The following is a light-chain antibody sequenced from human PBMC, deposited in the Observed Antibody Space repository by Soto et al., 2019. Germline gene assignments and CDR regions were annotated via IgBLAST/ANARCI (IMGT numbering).Light chain of an antibody. CDR3: QQYYTHPRT. Sequence: AIRMTQSPSSFSASTGDRVTITCRASQGISSYLAWYQQKPGKAPKLLFYAASTLQSGVPSRFSGSGSGTDFTLTISCLQSEDFATYYCQQYYTHPRTFGQGTKLEIK. CDR1: QGISSY. J-gene: IGKJ2*01. V-gene: IGKV1-8*01. CDR2: AAS.